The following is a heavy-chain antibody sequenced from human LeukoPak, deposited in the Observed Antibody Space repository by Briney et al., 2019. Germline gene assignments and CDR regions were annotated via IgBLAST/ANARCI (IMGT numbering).Heavy chain of an antibody. CDR1: GYTFTSYG. CDR3: ARDIWPNYYFDY. CDR2: ISGYNGKT. Sequence: ASVKVSCKASGYTFTSYGISWVRQAPGQGLEWMGWISGYNGKTKYAQKLQDRVTMTTDTSTTTAYMELRSLRSDDTAVYYCARDIWPNYYFDYWGQGTLVTVSS. V-gene: IGHV1-18*01. J-gene: IGHJ4*02.